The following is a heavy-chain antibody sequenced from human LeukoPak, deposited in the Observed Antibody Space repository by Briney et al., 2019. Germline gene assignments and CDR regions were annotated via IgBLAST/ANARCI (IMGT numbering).Heavy chain of an antibody. CDR3: ARQYSGTYYRSFDY. V-gene: IGHV5-51*01. CDR1: GYSFTNYW. Sequence: GESPKISCKGSGYSFTNYWIGWVRQMPGKGLEWMGGIYPGDSDTRYSPSFQGQVTSSADKSISTAYLQWSSLKASDTAMYYCARQYSGTYYRSFDYWGQGTLVTVSS. J-gene: IGHJ4*02. CDR2: IYPGDSDT. D-gene: IGHD3-10*01.